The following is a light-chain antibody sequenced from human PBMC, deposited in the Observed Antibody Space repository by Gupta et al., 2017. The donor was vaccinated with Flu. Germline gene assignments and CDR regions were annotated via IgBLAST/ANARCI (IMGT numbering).Light chain of an antibody. J-gene: IGLJ2*01. CDR3: SSYAGSNNLV. CDR2: EVS. Sequence: QSALTQPPSASGSPGQSVTVSCTGTSSDIGGYNYVSWYQQHPGKAPKLMIYEVSKRTSGVPDRFSGSKSGNTASLTVSGLQAEDEGDYYCSSYAGSNNLVFGGGTKLTVL. V-gene: IGLV2-8*01. CDR1: SSDIGGYNY.